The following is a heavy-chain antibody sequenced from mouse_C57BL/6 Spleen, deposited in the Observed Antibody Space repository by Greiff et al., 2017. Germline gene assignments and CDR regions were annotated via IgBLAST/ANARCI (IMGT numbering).Heavy chain of an antibody. V-gene: IGHV1-55*01. CDR1: GYTFTSYW. Sequence: VQLQQPGAELVKPGASVKMSCKASGYTFTSYWITWVKQRPGQGLEWIGDIYPGSGSTNYNEKFKSKATLTVDTSSSTAYMQLSSLTSEDSAVYYCARCNYYGSSYDYYAMDYWGQGTSVTVSS. CDR2: IYPGSGST. J-gene: IGHJ4*01. CDR3: ARCNYYGSSYDYYAMDY. D-gene: IGHD1-1*01.